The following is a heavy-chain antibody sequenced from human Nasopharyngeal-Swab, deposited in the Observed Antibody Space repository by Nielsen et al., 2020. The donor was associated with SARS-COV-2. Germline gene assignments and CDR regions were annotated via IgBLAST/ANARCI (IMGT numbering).Heavy chain of an antibody. CDR2: ISGDSDST. V-gene: IGHV3-23*01. Sequence: GESLKISCAASGFTFRSYAISWVRQAPGKGLEWVSVISGDSDSTYYTDSVRGRFTISRDNSKNTLNLQMNNLRAEDTAIYYCAKDRDSGDDFEEYYHYYGMDVWGQGAPVTVSS. J-gene: IGHJ6*02. CDR1: GFTFRSYA. D-gene: IGHD5-12*01. CDR3: AKDRDSGDDFEEYYHYYGMDV.